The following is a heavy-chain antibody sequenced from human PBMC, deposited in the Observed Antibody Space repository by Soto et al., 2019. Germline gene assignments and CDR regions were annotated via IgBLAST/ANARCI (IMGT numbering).Heavy chain of an antibody. CDR2: IYPGDSDT. CDR3: ARSYYDSRAPFYYFDY. CDR1: GYSFTSYW. D-gene: IGHD3-22*01. Sequence: PGESLKISCKGSGYSFTSYWIGWVRQMPGKGLEWMGIIYPGDSDTRYSPSFQGQVTISADKSISTAYLQWSSLKASDTAMYYCARSYYDSRAPFYYFDYWGQGTLVTVYS. V-gene: IGHV5-51*01. J-gene: IGHJ4*02.